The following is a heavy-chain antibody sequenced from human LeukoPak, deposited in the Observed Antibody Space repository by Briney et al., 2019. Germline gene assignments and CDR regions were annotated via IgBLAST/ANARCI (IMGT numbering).Heavy chain of an antibody. Sequence: DPSQTLSLTCTVSGGSISSGSYYWSWIRQPAGKGLEWIGRIYTSGSTNYNPSLKSRVTISVDTSKNQFSLKLSSVTAADTAVYYCAWENYDILTGYYAVLWGQGTLVTVSS. CDR3: AWENYDILTGYYAVL. CDR2: IYTSGST. D-gene: IGHD3-9*01. V-gene: IGHV4-61*02. J-gene: IGHJ4*02. CDR1: GGSISSGSYY.